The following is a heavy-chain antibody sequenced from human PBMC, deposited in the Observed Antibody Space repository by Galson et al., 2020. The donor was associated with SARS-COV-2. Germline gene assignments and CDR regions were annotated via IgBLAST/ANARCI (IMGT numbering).Heavy chain of an antibody. D-gene: IGHD3-9*01. CDR1: GFTFSSYG. CDR2: IWYDGSNK. CDR3: ARDAFRYDILTGYYPPYYYYGMDV. Sequence: GGSLRLSCAASGFTFSSYGMHWVRQAPGKGLEWVAVIWYDGSNKYYADSVKGRFTISRDNSKNTLYLQMNSLRAEDTAVYYCARDAFRYDILTGYYPPYYYYGMDVWGQGTTVTVSS. J-gene: IGHJ6*02. V-gene: IGHV3-33*01.